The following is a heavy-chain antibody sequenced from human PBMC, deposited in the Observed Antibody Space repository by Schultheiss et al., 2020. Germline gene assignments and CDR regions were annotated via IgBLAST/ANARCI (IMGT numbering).Heavy chain of an antibody. J-gene: IGHJ5*02. CDR1: GYTFTSYD. V-gene: IGHV1-46*01. Sequence: ASVKVSCKASGYTFTSYDINWVRQATGQGLEWMGIINPSGGSTSYAQKFQGRVTMTRDTSTSTVYMELSRLRSDDTAVYYCARDAVPRGPVWRGSGSTNWFEPWGQGTLVTVAS. D-gene: IGHD3-3*01. CDR2: INPSGGST. CDR3: ARDAVPRGPVWRGSGSTNWFEP.